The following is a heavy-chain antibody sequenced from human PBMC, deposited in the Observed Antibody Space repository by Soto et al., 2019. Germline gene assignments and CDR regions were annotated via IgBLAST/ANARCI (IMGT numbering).Heavy chain of an antibody. J-gene: IGHJ4*02. CDR1: GFTFSSYS. Sequence: GSLRLSCAASGFTFSSYSMNWVRQAPGKGLEWVSYISSSSSTIYYADSVKGRFTISRDNAKNSLYLQMNSLRDEDTAVYYCALSGYSYGYAPFDYWGQGTLVTVSS. CDR2: ISSSSSTI. V-gene: IGHV3-48*02. CDR3: ALSGYSYGYAPFDY. D-gene: IGHD5-18*01.